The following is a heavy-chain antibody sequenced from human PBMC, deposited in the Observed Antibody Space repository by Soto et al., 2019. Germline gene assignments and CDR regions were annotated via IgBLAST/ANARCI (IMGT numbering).Heavy chain of an antibody. CDR3: ARGQGAAAGHSNFDY. J-gene: IGHJ4*02. CDR2: IYDSGNT. CDR1: GGSISGTTYS. Sequence: SETLSLTCAVSGGSISGTTYSWSWIRQPPGKGLEWIGYIYDSGNTYYNPSLKSQFSISVDRSKNQFSLKLCSVTAADTALYYCARGQGAAAGHSNFDYWGQGALVTVSS. D-gene: IGHD6-13*01. V-gene: IGHV4-30-2*01.